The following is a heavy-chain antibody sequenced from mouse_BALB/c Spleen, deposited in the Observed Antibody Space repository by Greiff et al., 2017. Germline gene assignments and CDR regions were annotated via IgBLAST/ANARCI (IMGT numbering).Heavy chain of an antibody. CDR2: IYPGDGDT. D-gene: IGHD1-1*01. CDR3: ARSGYYGSSPWFAY. CDR1: GYAFSSYW. V-gene: IGHV1-80*01. J-gene: IGHJ3*01. Sequence: VQLQESGAELVRPGSSVKISCKASGYAFSSYWMNWVKQRPGQGLEWIGQIYPGDGDTNYNGKFKGKATLTADKSSSTAYMQLSSLTSEDSAVYFCARSGYYGSSPWFAYWGQGTLVTVSA.